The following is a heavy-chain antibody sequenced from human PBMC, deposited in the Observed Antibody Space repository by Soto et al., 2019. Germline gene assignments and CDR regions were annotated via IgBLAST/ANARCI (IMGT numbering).Heavy chain of an antibody. CDR1: CGSFIGYY. CDR2: INHSGST. Sequence: SETLSLTCAFYCGSFIGYYWSWIRQPPGKGLEWIGEINHSGSTNYNPSLKSRVTISVDTSKNQFSLKLSSVTAADTAVYYCARGGPITIFGVVIKPDWFDPWGQGTLVTVSS. J-gene: IGHJ5*02. CDR3: ARGGPITIFGVVIKPDWFDP. D-gene: IGHD3-3*01. V-gene: IGHV4-34*01.